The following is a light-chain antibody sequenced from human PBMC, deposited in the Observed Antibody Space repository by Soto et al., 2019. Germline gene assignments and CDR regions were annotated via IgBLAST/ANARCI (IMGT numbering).Light chain of an antibody. Sequence: EIVLTQSPGTLSLSPGERATLSCRASQSVSSSYLAWYQQKPGQAPRLLIYGASSRATGIPDRFSGSGSGTDFTLTISRLEPEDFAVYYCHQYDSSPITFGVGTKLEIK. CDR3: HQYDSSPIT. V-gene: IGKV3-20*01. CDR2: GAS. CDR1: QSVSSSY. J-gene: IGKJ4*01.